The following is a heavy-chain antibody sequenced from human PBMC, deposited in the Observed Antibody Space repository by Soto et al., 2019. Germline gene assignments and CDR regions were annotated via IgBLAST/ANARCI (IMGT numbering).Heavy chain of an antibody. Sequence: PSETLSLTCTVSGGSISSSSYYWGWIRQAPGKGLEWIGSIYYSGSTYYNPSLTSRVTMSVDTSKNQFSLKLSSVTAADTAVYYCSSIVDIVATGPDAFAIWGQGTMVTVSS. J-gene: IGHJ3*02. CDR2: IYYSGST. CDR1: GGSISSSSYY. V-gene: IGHV4-39*07. D-gene: IGHD5-12*01. CDR3: SSIVDIVATGPDAFAI.